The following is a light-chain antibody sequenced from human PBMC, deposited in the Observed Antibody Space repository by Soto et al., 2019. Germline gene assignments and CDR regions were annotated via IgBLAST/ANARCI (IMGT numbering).Light chain of an antibody. Sequence: EIVMTQSPATLSVSPGEKATLSCRASQTVSNNLAWYQQNPGQAPRLLIYFASPRATGIPARFSGSGSGTEFTLTISSLQSEDFAVYYCQQYNQWPLTFGGGTKAETK. V-gene: IGKV3-15*01. J-gene: IGKJ4*01. CDR1: QTVSNN. CDR2: FAS. CDR3: QQYNQWPLT.